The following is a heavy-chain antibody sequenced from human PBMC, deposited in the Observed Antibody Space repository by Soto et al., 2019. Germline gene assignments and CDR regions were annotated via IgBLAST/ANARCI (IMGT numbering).Heavy chain of an antibody. J-gene: IGHJ4*02. Sequence: ASVKVSCRASGYGFITYAIHWVRQAPGQRPEWMGCIDPGNGDTEYSQSFQGRVTFTGDTSASTVYMELSSLRSEDAAVYYCVRDLGARARGPYFRGWHLSYYFDLWGQGTLVTVSS. CDR2: IDPGNGDT. D-gene: IGHD6-19*01. V-gene: IGHV1-3*01. CDR1: GYGFITYA. CDR3: VRDLGARARGPYFRGWHLSYYFDL.